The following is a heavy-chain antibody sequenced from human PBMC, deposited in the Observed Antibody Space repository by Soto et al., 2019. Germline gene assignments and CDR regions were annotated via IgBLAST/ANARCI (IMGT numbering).Heavy chain of an antibody. Sequence: QVQLVQSGAEVKKPGASVKVSCKASGYTFTGYYMHWVRQAPGQGLEWMGWINPNSGGTNYAQKFQGWVTMTRDTTTSTAKGELSRRRSDDTAVYYCARERLWFVEGSYYYYCGMDVWGQGTTVTVSS. D-gene: IGHD3-10*01. J-gene: IGHJ6*02. CDR2: INPNSGGT. CDR3: ARERLWFVEGSYYYYCGMDV. CDR1: GYTFTGYY. V-gene: IGHV1-2*04.